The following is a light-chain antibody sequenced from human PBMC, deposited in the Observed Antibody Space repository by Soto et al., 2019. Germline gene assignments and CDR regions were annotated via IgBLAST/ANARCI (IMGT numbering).Light chain of an antibody. CDR1: QGINTF. Sequence: IKLTQSPSSLSAKVGDRVTITCRASQGINTFLAWYQQKPGKAPKLLIYAASTLQSGVPSRFSDSGSGTDFTLTISSLQPEDFATYYCQQLESYPSTFGGGTIVDVK. J-gene: IGKJ4*01. V-gene: IGKV1-9*01. CDR2: AAS. CDR3: QQLESYPST.